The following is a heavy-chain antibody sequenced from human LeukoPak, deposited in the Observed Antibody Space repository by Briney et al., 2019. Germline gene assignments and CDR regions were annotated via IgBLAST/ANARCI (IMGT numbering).Heavy chain of an antibody. CDR1: GGSISSGSYY. V-gene: IGHV4-61*02. J-gene: IGHJ6*03. CDR3: ARDRTQWPESESYYYYYMDV. D-gene: IGHD6-19*01. CDR2: IYTSGST. Sequence: KPSQTRSLTCTVSGGSISSGSYYWSWSRQPAGKGLEWIGRIYTSGSTNYNPSLKSRVTISVDTSKNQFSLKLSSVTAADTAVYYCARDRTQWPESESYYYYYMDVWGKGTTVTVSS.